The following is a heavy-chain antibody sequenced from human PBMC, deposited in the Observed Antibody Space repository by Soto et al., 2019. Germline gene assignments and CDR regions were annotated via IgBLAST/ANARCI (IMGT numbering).Heavy chain of an antibody. J-gene: IGHJ6*02. CDR3: AASCVACGGFNYYGMDV. CDR1: GGSISSGGYY. CDR2: IYYSGST. D-gene: IGHD5-12*01. Sequence: QVQLQESGPGLVKPSQTLSLTCTVSGGSISSGGYYWSWIRQHPGKGLEWIGYIYYSGSTYYNPSLKSRVTISVDTSKNQSSLKLSSVTAAYTAVYYCAASCVACGGFNYYGMDVWGQGTTVTVSS. V-gene: IGHV4-31*03.